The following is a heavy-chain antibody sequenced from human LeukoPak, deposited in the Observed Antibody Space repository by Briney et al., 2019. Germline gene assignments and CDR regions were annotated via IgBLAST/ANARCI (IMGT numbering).Heavy chain of an antibody. CDR3: ASRRGSA. CDR2: INHSGST. V-gene: IGHV4-34*01. Sequence: SETLSLTCAVYGGSFSGYYWSWIRQPPGKGLEWIGEINHSGSTNYNPSLKSRVTISVDTSKNQFSLKLSSVTVADTAVYYCASRRGSAWGQGTLVTVSS. CDR1: GGSFSGYY. D-gene: IGHD3-16*01. J-gene: IGHJ5*02.